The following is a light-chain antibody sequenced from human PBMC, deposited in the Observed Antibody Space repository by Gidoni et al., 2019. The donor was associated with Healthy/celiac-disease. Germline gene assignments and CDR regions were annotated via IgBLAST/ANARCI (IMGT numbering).Light chain of an antibody. Sequence: DIQMTQSPSTLSASVGYRVTITCRASQSISSWLAWYQQKPGKAPKLLLYKASSLESGVPSRFSGSGSGTEFTLTISSLQPDDFATYYCQQYNSYPGATFGPGTKVDIK. CDR3: QQYNSYPGAT. CDR1: QSISSW. V-gene: IGKV1-5*03. CDR2: KAS. J-gene: IGKJ3*01.